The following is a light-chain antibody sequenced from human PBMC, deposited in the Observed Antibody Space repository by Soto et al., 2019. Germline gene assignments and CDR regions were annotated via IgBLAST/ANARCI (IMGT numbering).Light chain of an antibody. Sequence: EIVLTQSPATLSLSPGERATLSCRASQSVSRYLAWYQQKPGQAPRLLIYDASNRATGIPARFSGSGSGTDFTLTISSLELEDFAVYYCQQRSNSPLTFGGGTKVEIK. CDR2: DAS. CDR1: QSVSRY. J-gene: IGKJ4*01. CDR3: QQRSNSPLT. V-gene: IGKV3-11*01.